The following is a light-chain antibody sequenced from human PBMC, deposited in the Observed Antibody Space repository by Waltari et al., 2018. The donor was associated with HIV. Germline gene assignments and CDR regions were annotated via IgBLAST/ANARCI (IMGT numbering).Light chain of an antibody. CDR2: GVS. Sequence: QSALTQPASVSGSLGQSITVSCTGTTSDIGDYDYVSWYQQLQSKAPTLIIFGVSHRPSGGSHRFSGSKSGNTASLTISGLQSDDESTYFCSSYTAANTILFGGGTKLTVL. V-gene: IGLV2-14*01. J-gene: IGLJ2*01. CDR3: SSYTAANTIL. CDR1: TSDIGDYDY.